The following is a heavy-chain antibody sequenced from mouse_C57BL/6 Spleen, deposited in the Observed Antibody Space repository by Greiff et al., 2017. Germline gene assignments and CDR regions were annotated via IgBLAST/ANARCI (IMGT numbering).Heavy chain of an antibody. CDR3: ARRGSRGSSYIYAMDY. J-gene: IGHJ4*01. CDR1: GYTFTDYN. CDR2: INPNNGGT. D-gene: IGHD1-1*01. Sequence: EVKLQQSGPELVKPGASVKIPCKASGYTFTDYNMDWVKQSHGKSLEWIGDINPNNGGTIYNQKFKGKATLTVDKSSSTAYMELRSLTSEDTAVYYCARRGSRGSSYIYAMDYWGQGTSVTVSS. V-gene: IGHV1-18*01.